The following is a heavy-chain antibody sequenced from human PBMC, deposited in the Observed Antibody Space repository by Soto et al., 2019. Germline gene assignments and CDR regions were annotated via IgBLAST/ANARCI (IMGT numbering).Heavy chain of an antibody. CDR2: ISSSSSYI. CDR3: ARNRAGGLNYYYYMDV. V-gene: IGHV3-21*01. D-gene: IGHD1-26*01. Sequence: EVQLVESGGGLVKPGGSLRLSCVVSGFTFSSYSMNWVRQAPGKGLEWFSSISSSSSYIYYADSVKGRFTISRDNAKNSLYLQMNSLRAEDTAVYYCARNRAGGLNYYYYMDVWGKGTTVTVSS. J-gene: IGHJ6*03. CDR1: GFTFSSYS.